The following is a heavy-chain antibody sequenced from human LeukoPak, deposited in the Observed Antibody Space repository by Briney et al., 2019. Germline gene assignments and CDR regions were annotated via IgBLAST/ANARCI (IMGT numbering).Heavy chain of an antibody. CDR3: AKDTRGYSYGSYFDY. D-gene: IGHD5-18*01. CDR2: ISWNSGNI. CDR1: GFSFDDHA. J-gene: IGHJ4*02. Sequence: AGGSLRLSCAASGFSFDDHAMHWVRQAPGKGLEWVSGISWNSGNIGYADSVKGRFTISRDNAKNSLYLQMNSLRADDTALYYCAKDTRGYSYGSYFDYWGQGTLVTVSS. V-gene: IGHV3-9*01.